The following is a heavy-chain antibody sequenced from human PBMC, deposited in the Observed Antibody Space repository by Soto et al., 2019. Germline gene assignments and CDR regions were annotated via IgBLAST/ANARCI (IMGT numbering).Heavy chain of an antibody. CDR1: GGSISSYY. Sequence: PAETLSLTCTVSGGSISSYYWSWIRQPPGKGLEWIGYIYYSGSTNYNPSLKSRVTISVDTSNNQFSLKLSSVTGADTAVYDCARAYTRVDAFDIWGQGTMVPVSS. CDR3: ARAYTRVDAFDI. V-gene: IGHV4-59*01. D-gene: IGHD4-4*01. J-gene: IGHJ3*02. CDR2: IYYSGST.